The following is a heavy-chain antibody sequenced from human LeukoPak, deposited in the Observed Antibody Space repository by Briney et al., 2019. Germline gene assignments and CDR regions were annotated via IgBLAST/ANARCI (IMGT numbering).Heavy chain of an antibody. CDR2: ISSGSSYI. J-gene: IGHJ3*02. CDR3: ARDLGSIATAGTETFDI. CDR1: GFTFSSYS. V-gene: IGHV3-21*01. D-gene: IGHD6-13*01. Sequence: GGSLRLSCAASGFTFSSYSINWVRQAPGKGLEWVSSISSGSSYISYADSVKGRFTISRDNAKKSLYPQMNSLRAEDTAVYYCARDLGSIATAGTETFDIWGQGTMVTVSS.